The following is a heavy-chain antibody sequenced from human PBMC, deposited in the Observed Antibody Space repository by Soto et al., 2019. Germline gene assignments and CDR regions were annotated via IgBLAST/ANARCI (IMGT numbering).Heavy chain of an antibody. V-gene: IGHV4-34*01. J-gene: IGHJ6*03. CDR2: INDSGST. Sequence: QVQLQQWGAGLLKPSETLSLTCAVYGGSFSGYYWSWIRQTPGKGLEWIGEINDSGSTNHNPSLKSRVTILGDTPKNQFSLKLSSVTAADTAVYYCARGLVVWFGELSRRGGYYYYGHVWGKGTRVTVSS. D-gene: IGHD3-10*01. CDR1: GGSFSGYY. CDR3: ARGLVVWFGELSRRGGYYYYGHV.